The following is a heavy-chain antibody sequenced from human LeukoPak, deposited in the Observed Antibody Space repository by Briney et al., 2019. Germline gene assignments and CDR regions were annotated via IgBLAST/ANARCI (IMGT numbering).Heavy chain of an antibody. D-gene: IGHD3-10*01. CDR1: GFTFSSYW. Sequence: GGSLRLSCVASGFTFSSYWMTWVRQAPGKGLEWVANIKTDGSQIYYVDSVKGRFTISRDNAKNSLYLQMNSLRVEDTAMYYCAKLAKYFYGSETYYFFEHWGQGTPVTASS. V-gene: IGHV3-7*01. CDR3: AKLAKYFYGSETYYFFEH. CDR2: IKTDGSQI. J-gene: IGHJ4*02.